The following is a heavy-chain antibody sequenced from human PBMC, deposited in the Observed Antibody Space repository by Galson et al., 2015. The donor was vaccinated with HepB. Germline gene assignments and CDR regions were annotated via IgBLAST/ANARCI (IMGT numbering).Heavy chain of an antibody. Sequence: SLRLSCAASGFTFSSYSMNWVRQAPGKGLEWVSSISGTSTYIYYADSVKGRFTVSRDNAKNSLYLQMNSLRAGDTAVYYCAREPGSDRREADHWGQGTLVTVSS. D-gene: IGHD5-24*01. J-gene: IGHJ4*02. CDR2: ISGTSTYI. V-gene: IGHV3-21*01. CDR3: AREPGSDRREADH. CDR1: GFTFSSYS.